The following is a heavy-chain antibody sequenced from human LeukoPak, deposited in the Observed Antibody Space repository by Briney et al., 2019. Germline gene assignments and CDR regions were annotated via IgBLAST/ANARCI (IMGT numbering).Heavy chain of an antibody. J-gene: IGHJ4*02. Sequence: ASVKVSCEASGYTFIDFYMHWLRQAPGQGPEWMGWIHANSGGTNYAQKFQGRVTMTRDTSISTVYMELSSLRSDDTAVYYCARVEVPGSWGFDYWGQGTLVTASS. V-gene: IGHV1-2*02. D-gene: IGHD6-19*01. CDR3: ARVEVPGSWGFDY. CDR2: IHANSGGT. CDR1: GYTFIDFY.